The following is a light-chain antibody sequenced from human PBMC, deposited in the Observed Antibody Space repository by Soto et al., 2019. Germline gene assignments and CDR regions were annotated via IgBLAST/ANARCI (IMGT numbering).Light chain of an antibody. Sequence: DIQMTQSPSSLSASVEDRVITTCRASQSISNQLNWYQQKPGKAPKLLIFAASSLQSGVPSRFSGSRSGPDFTLTISSLQPEDFATYYCQQSYSSPPTFGQGTKVDIK. CDR3: QQSYSSPPT. CDR2: AAS. J-gene: IGKJ1*01. CDR1: QSISNQ. V-gene: IGKV1-39*01.